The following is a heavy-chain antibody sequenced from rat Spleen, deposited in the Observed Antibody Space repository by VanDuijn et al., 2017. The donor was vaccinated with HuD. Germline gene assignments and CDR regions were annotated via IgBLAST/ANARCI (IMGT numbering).Heavy chain of an antibody. CDR1: GFTFSNYD. Sequence: EVQLVESGGGLVQPGRSMKLSCAASGFTFSNYDMAWVRQAPTKGLEWVASISYDGSDTYYRDSVKGRFTISRDNAKSILYLQMDSLRSEDTATYYCATTPLYYSGDPYYFDYWGQGVMVTVSS. CDR2: ISYDGSDT. D-gene: IGHD1-1*01. CDR3: ATTPLYYSGDPYYFDY. J-gene: IGHJ2*01. V-gene: IGHV5-25*01.